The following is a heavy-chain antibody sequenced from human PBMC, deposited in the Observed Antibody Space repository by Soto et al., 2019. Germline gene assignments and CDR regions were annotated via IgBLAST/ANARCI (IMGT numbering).Heavy chain of an antibody. D-gene: IGHD3-22*01. CDR1: GYSFTSYW. V-gene: IGHV5-51*01. Sequence: PGESLKISCKGSGYSFTSYWIGWVRQMPGKGLEWMGIIYPGDSDTRYSPSFQGQVTISADKSISTAYLQWSSLKASDTAMYYRARAYYYDSSGYYLGWFDPWGQGTLVTVSS. CDR3: ARAYYYDSSGYYLGWFDP. CDR2: IYPGDSDT. J-gene: IGHJ5*02.